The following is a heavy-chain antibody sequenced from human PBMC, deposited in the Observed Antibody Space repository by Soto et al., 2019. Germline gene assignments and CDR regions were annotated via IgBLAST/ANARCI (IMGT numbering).Heavy chain of an antibody. CDR3: ARDKISDRFDY. CDR1: GGSFSGYY. CDR2: INHSGST. Sequence: SETQSLTCAVYGGSFSGYYWTWIRQPPGTGLEWIGEINHSGSTNYNPSLKSRVTISVDTSKNQFSLKLTSVTAADTAVYYCARDKISDRFDYWGQGTMVTVSS. V-gene: IGHV4-34*01. J-gene: IGHJ4*02.